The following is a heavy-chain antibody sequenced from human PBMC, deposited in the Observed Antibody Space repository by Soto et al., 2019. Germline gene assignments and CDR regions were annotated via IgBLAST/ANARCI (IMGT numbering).Heavy chain of an antibody. Sequence: GGSLRLSCAASGLPFSGYWMSWVRQAPGKGLEWVANIKQDGSEQFYVDSVKGRFTISRDNAKNSLYLQMNSLRAEDTAVYYCAREAVWGQGTTVTVSS. CDR1: GLPFSGYW. CDR2: IKQDGSEQ. V-gene: IGHV3-7*05. J-gene: IGHJ6*02. CDR3: AREAV.